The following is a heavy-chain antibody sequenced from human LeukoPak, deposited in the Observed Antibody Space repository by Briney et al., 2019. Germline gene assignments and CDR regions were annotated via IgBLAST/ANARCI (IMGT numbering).Heavy chain of an antibody. V-gene: IGHV3-74*01. CDR2: IKSDGSAA. CDR1: GFTFTDYW. J-gene: IGHJ4*02. CDR3: ARDRASHFDF. Sequence: GGSLRLSCAASGFTFTDYWMHWVRQAPGEGLVWVSGIKSDGSAATYAGSVKGRFTISRDNAKNTLYLQMNRLRAEDTAVYYCARDRASHFDFWGQGTVVTVSS. D-gene: IGHD2-2*01.